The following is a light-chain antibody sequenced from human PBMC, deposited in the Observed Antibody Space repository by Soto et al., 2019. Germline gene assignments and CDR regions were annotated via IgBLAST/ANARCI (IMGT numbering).Light chain of an antibody. CDR1: SGHSSYI. Sequence: QLVLTQSSSASASLGSSVKLTCTLSSGHSSYIIAWHQQQPGMAPRYLMKLEGSGSYNKGSGLPDRFSGSSSGADRYLTISNLQFEDEADYYCETWDSNTHTVFGGGTKLTVL. J-gene: IGLJ3*02. CDR2: LEGSGSY. V-gene: IGLV4-60*02. CDR3: ETWDSNTHTV.